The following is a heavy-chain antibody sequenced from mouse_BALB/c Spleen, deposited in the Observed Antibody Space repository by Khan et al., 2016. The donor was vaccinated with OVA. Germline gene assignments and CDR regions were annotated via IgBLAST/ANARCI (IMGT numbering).Heavy chain of an antibody. CDR1: GYSITSDYA. V-gene: IGHV3-2*02. CDR2: ISYSGST. D-gene: IGHD2-1*01. Sequence: EVQLQESGPGLVKPSQSLSLTCTVTGYSITSDYAWNWIRQFPGNKLEWMGYISYSGSTSYNPSLKSRISITRDTSKNQFFLQLNSVTTEDTATYYCAREGGNYGYYAMDYWGQGTSVTVSS. CDR3: AREGGNYGYYAMDY. J-gene: IGHJ4*01.